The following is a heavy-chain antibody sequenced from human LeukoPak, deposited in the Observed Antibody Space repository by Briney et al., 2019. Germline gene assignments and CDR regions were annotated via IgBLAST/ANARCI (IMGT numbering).Heavy chain of an antibody. V-gene: IGHV1-2*02. Sequence: ASVKVSCKASGYTFTSYNVHWVRQAPGQGLEWMGWVYPATGGTNYAQKFQGRVTMTTDTSISTAYMELRGLTSDDTAVYFCVRGAVIAHFDYWGQGTLVTVSS. D-gene: IGHD2-21*01. CDR3: VRGAVIAHFDY. J-gene: IGHJ4*02. CDR2: VYPATGGT. CDR1: GYTFTSYN.